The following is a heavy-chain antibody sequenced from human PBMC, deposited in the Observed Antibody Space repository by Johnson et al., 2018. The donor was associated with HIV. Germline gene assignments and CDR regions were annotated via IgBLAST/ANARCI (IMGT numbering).Heavy chain of an antibody. Sequence: VQLVESGGGLVQPGGSLRLSCVVSGFTFKNYWMSWVRQAPGKGLEWVAYIRQDGSEKEYLDSVKGRFTISRDNSKNTLFLHMNSLRTEDTAIYYCARVGVSGYDLAAFDIWGRGTMVTVSA. J-gene: IGHJ3*02. CDR3: ARVGVSGYDLAAFDI. CDR1: GFTFKNYW. CDR2: IRQDGSEK. V-gene: IGHV3-7*01. D-gene: IGHD5-12*01.